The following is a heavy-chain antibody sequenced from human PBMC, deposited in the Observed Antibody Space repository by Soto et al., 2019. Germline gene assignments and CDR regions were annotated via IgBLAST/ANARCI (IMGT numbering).Heavy chain of an antibody. V-gene: IGHV3-30*18. CDR3: AKSPGGYYSFDI. CDR1: GFTFSSYG. Sequence: PGGSVRLSCAASGFTFSSYGMHWVRQAPGKGLEWVAVISYDGSNKYYADSVKGRFTISRDNSKNTLYLQMNSLRAEDTAVYYCAKSPGGYYSFDIWGQGTMVTVSS. CDR2: ISYDGSNK. J-gene: IGHJ3*02. D-gene: IGHD3-3*01.